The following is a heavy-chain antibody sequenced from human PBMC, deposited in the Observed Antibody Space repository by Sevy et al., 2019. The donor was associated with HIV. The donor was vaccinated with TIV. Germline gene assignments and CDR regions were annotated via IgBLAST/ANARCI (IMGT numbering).Heavy chain of an antibody. Sequence: GGSLRLSCAVSGFSFNSYWMSWVRQAPGKGLEWVASIKQDGGETYYVDSMKGRFTISRDNAKNSLYLQMSSLRVEDTAVYYCAREWHATFDFWGQGTLVTVPS. CDR2: IKQDGGET. CDR1: GFSFNSYW. V-gene: IGHV3-7*01. J-gene: IGHJ4*02. CDR3: AREWHATFDF.